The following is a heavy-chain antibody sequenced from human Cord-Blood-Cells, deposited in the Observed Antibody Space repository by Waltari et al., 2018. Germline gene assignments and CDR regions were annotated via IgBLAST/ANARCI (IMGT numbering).Heavy chain of an antibody. J-gene: IGHJ3*02. V-gene: IGHV3-30*04. CDR2: ISYDGSNK. Sequence: QVQLVESGGGVVQPGRSLRLSCAASGFTLSSYALHWVRQAPGKGLEWVAVISYDGSNKYYADSVKGRFTISRDNSKNTLYLQMNSLRAEDTAVYYCARGVDILTGYDAFDIWGQGTMVTVSS. D-gene: IGHD3-9*01. CDR1: GFTLSSYA. CDR3: ARGVDILTGYDAFDI.